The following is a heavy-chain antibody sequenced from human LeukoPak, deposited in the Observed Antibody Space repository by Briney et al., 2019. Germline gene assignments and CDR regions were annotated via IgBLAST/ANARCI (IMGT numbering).Heavy chain of an antibody. CDR1: GGSISSSSYY. J-gene: IGHJ4*02. CDR3: ARLYYYGSGRRYFDY. CDR2: IYYSGST. Sequence: SETLSLTCTVSGGSISSSSYYWGWIRQPPGKGLEWIGSIYYSGSTYYNPSLKSRVTISVDTSKNQFSLKLSSVTAADTAVYYCARLYYYGSGRRYFDYWGQGTLVTVSS. D-gene: IGHD3-10*01. V-gene: IGHV4-39*07.